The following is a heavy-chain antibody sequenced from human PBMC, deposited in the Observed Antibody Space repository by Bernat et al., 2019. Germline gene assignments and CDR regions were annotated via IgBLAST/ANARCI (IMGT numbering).Heavy chain of an antibody. V-gene: IGHV3-7*03. Sequence: EVQLVESGGGLVQPGGSLILSCAASGFTSSRYWMAWVRQAPGKGLEWVANIKEDGSEKHYVDSVKGRFTISRDNAENSLYLQMNSLRAEDTAVYYCVTNYASGSYWCYWGQGTLVTVSS. J-gene: IGHJ4*02. CDR1: GFTSSRYW. CDR3: VTNYASGSYWCY. CDR2: IKEDGSEK. D-gene: IGHD3-10*01.